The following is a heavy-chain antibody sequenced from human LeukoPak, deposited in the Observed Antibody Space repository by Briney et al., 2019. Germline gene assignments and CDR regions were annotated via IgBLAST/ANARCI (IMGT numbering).Heavy chain of an antibody. CDR1: GFTFSSYS. Sequence: PGGSLRLSCAASGFTFSSYSMNWVRQAPGKGLEWVSSISSSSSYIYYADSVKGRLTISRDNAKNSLYLQMNSLRAEDTAVYYCARSGYSGYVVDYWGQGTLVTVSS. J-gene: IGHJ4*02. CDR3: ARSGYSGYVVDY. CDR2: ISSSSSYI. V-gene: IGHV3-21*01. D-gene: IGHD5-12*01.